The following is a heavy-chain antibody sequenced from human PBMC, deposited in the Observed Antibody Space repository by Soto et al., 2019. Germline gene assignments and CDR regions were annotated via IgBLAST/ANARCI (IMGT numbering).Heavy chain of an antibody. J-gene: IGHJ6*02. D-gene: IGHD2-15*01. CDR2: ISYDGSNK. Sequence: QVQLVESGGGVVQPGRSLRLSCAASGFTFSSYAMHWVRQAPGKGLEWVAGISYDGSNKYYADSVKGRFTISRDNSKNTLNLQMNSLRAEDTAVYYCARMASFYCSGGSCYPAHGMDVWGQGTTVTVSS. V-gene: IGHV3-30-3*01. CDR1: GFTFSSYA. CDR3: ARMASFYCSGGSCYPAHGMDV.